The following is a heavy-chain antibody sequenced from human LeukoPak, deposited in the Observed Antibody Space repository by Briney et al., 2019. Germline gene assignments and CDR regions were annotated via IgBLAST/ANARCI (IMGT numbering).Heavy chain of an antibody. V-gene: IGHV4-38-2*01. J-gene: IGHJ3*02. Sequence: SETLSLTCAVSGYSISSGSYWGWIRQPPGKGLEWIGSIYYSGSTYYNPSLKSRVTISVDTSKNQFSLKLSSVTAADTAVYYCARREDTAMVIGAFDIWDQGTMVTVSS. D-gene: IGHD5-18*01. CDR2: IYYSGST. CDR3: ARREDTAMVIGAFDI. CDR1: GYSISSGSY.